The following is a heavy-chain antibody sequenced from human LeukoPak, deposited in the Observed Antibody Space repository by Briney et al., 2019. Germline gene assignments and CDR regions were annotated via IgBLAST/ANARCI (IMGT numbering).Heavy chain of an antibody. V-gene: IGHV4-31*03. J-gene: IGHJ4*02. Sequence: SETLSLTCTVSGGSISSGGYYWSWIRQHPGKGLEWIGYIYYSGSTYYNPSPKSRVTISVDTSKNQFSLKLSSVTAADTAVYYCVRLDYGDYEFDYWGQGTLVTVSS. D-gene: IGHD4-17*01. CDR2: IYYSGST. CDR3: VRLDYGDYEFDY. CDR1: GGSISSGGYY.